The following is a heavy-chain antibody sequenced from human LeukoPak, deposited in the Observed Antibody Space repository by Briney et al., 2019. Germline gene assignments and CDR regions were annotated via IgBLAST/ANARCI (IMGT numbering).Heavy chain of an antibody. CDR1: GSTLSSYW. D-gene: IGHD3-10*01. V-gene: IGHV3-74*01. J-gene: IGHJ4*02. CDR3: ARLYASGSSDY. Sequence: PGGSLRLSCAASGSTLSSYWMHWVRQAPGKGLVWVSYINADGGSTSYADSVKGRFTISRDNAKNTLYLHMNSLRAEDTAVYYCARLYASGSSDYWGQGTLVTVSS. CDR2: INADGGST.